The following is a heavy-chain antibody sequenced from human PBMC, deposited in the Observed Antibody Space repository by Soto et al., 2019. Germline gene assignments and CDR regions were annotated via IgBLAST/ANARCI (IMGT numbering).Heavy chain of an antibody. V-gene: IGHV1-69*04. D-gene: IGHD1-1*01. J-gene: IGHJ5*02. CDR2: IFPLLAMV. CDR1: GGDLTNSG. Sequence: QVHLVQSGAEMKKPGSSVKVSCKVSGGDLTNSGISWVRQAPGQGLEWMGGIFPLLAMVYYSQKFQGRVTITADESTTPAYMDLGSPRSESTAVYPCAKEDAPGFKSWGQGTLVIVSP. CDR3: AKEDAPGFKS.